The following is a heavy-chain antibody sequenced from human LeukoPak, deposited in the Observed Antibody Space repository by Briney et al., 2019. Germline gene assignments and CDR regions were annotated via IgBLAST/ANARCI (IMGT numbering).Heavy chain of an antibody. CDR2: INPNSGGT. D-gene: IGHD1-26*01. V-gene: IGHV1-2*02. J-gene: IGHJ3*01. CDR3: AREWTRGAGSYYWPDAFDL. CDR1: GYTFTGYY. Sequence: ASVKVSCKASGYTFTGYYMHWVRQAPGQGLEWMGWINPNSGGTNYAQKFQGRVTMTRDTSISTAYMELSRLRSDDTAVYYCAREWTRGAGSYYWPDAFDLWGQGTMVTVSS.